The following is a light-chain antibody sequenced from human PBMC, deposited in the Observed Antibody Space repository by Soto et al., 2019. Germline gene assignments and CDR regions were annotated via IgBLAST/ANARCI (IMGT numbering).Light chain of an antibody. V-gene: IGKV1-5*03. CDR3: QQYETMVT. Sequence: DIQMTQSPFTLSPSVGNRLPITSRAIRSIVGWLAWYQQKPGKAPKLLIYQASILESGVSSRFSGSGSGTDFTLTISSLQPDDFATYYCQQYETMVTFGQGTKVEIK. CDR2: QAS. CDR1: RSIVGW. J-gene: IGKJ1*01.